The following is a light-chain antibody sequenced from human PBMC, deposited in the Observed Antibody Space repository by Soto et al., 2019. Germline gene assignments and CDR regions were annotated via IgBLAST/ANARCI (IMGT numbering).Light chain of an antibody. V-gene: IGKV3-20*01. CDR3: QQYGSSPRT. CDR1: QSVSSNY. Sequence: EIVLTQSPGTLSLSPGERATLSYRASQSVSSNYLAWYQQKPGQAPRLLIYGASSRATGIPDRFSGSGSGTDFTLTISRLEPEDFAVYYCQQYGSSPRTFGQGTKLESK. J-gene: IGKJ2*01. CDR2: GAS.